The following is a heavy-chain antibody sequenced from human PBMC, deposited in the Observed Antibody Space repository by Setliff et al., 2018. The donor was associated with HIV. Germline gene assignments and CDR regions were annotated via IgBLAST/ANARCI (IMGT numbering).Heavy chain of an antibody. CDR2: IYTSGST. CDR1: GGSISSGSYF. CDR3: ARHLLRGYIYIVFDY. Sequence: SESLSLTCTVSGGSISSGSYFWTWIRQPAGKGLEWIGRIYTSGSTNYNPSLKSRVTISVDTSKNHFSLKLRSVTAADTAVYYCARHLLRGYIYIVFDYWGQGTLVTVSS. D-gene: IGHD5-18*01. J-gene: IGHJ4*02. V-gene: IGHV4-61*02.